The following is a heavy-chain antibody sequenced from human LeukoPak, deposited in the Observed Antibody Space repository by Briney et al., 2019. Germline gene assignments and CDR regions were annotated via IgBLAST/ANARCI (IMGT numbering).Heavy chain of an antibody. J-gene: IGHJ4*02. Sequence: PGGSLRLSCAASGFTFSSYAMSWVRQAPGKGLEWVSAISGSGGSTYYADSVKGRFTISRDNSKNTLYLQMNSLRAEDTAVYYCAKSDYYDSSGYYSSFDYWGQGTLATVSS. V-gene: IGHV3-23*01. D-gene: IGHD3-22*01. CDR2: ISGSGGST. CDR1: GFTFSSYA. CDR3: AKSDYYDSSGYYSSFDY.